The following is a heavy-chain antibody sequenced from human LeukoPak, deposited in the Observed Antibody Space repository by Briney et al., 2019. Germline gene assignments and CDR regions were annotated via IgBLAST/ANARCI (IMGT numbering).Heavy chain of an antibody. J-gene: IGHJ4*02. CDR1: GGSISSSTYY. CDR2: IYTSGST. V-gene: IGHV4-61*05. D-gene: IGHD1-26*01. CDR3: ARQSPARYSGSYSADY. Sequence: SETLSLTCTVSGGSISSSTYYWGWIRQPPGKGLEWIGRIYTSGSTNYNPSLKSRVTMSVDTSKNQFSLKVSSVTAADTAVYYCARQSPARYSGSYSADYWGQGTLVTVSS.